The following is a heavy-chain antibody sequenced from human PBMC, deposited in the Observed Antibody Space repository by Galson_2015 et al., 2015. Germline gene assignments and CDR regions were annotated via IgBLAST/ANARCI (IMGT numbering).Heavy chain of an antibody. CDR2: IYSGGST. V-gene: IGHV3-53*01. CDR3: ARDSFYYGMDV. Sequence: SLRLSCAASGFTVSSNYMSWVRQAPGKGLEWVSVIYSGGSTYYADSVKGRFTISRDNSKNTLYLQTNSLRAEDTAVYYCARDSFYYGMDVWGQGTTVTVSS. D-gene: IGHD1-7*01. CDR1: GFTVSSNY. J-gene: IGHJ6*02.